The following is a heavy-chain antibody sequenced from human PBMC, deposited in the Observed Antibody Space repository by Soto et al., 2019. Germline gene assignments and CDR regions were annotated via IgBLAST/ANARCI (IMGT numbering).Heavy chain of an antibody. CDR2: IWYDGSNK. CDR3: ARCRGGPFSNWFDP. CDR1: GFTFSSYG. D-gene: IGHD3-10*01. Sequence: QVQLVESGGGVVQPGRSLRLSCAASGFTFSSYGMHWDRQAPGKGLEWVAVIWYDGSNKYYADSVKGRFTISRDNSKNTLYLQMNSLRAEDTAVYYCARCRGGPFSNWFDPWGQGTLVTVS. V-gene: IGHV3-33*01. J-gene: IGHJ5*02.